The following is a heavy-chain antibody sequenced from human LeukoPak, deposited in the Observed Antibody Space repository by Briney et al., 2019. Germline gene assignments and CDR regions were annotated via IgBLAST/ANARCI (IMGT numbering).Heavy chain of an antibody. CDR1: GFTFSRYW. CDR3: ARDYGG. J-gene: IGHJ4*02. V-gene: IGHV3-74*01. CDR2: INSDGSAT. D-gene: IGHD4/OR15-4a*01. Sequence: PGGSLSLSCKASGFTFSRYWMHWVRQAPGKGLVWVSRINSDGSATTYADSVRGRFSISRDNAKNTVYLQMNSLRVGDTAVYYCARDYGGWGQGTLVTVSP.